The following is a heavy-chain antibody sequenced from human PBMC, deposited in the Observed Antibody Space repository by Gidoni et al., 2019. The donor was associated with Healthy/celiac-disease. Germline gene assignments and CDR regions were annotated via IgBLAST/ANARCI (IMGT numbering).Heavy chain of an antibody. CDR3: ARENSYGYSYYYYYGMDV. Sequence: QVQLVQSGAEGKKHGSAVKVSCKASDGTFSSYATSWVRQAPGQGLEWMGRISPILGIANYAQKFQGRVTITADKSTSTAYMELSSLRSEDTAVYYCARENSYGYSYYYYYGMDVWGQGTTVTVSS. D-gene: IGHD5-18*01. CDR2: ISPILGIA. V-gene: IGHV1-69*04. J-gene: IGHJ6*02. CDR1: DGTFSSYA.